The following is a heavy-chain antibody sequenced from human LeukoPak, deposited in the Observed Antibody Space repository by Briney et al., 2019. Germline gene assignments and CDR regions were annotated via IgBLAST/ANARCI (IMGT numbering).Heavy chain of an antibody. CDR1: GFSFTTYN. D-gene: IGHD3-22*01. CDR3: AKGSYYDSSGSFYFDY. CDR2: ITSSSNSI. V-gene: IGHV3-48*01. Sequence: GGSLRLSCAASGFSFTTYNMNWVRQAPGKGLEWVSSITSSSNSIYYADSVKGRFTISRDNSKNTLYVQVNSLGTEDTAAYYCAKGSYYDSSGSFYFDYWGQGTLVTVSS. J-gene: IGHJ4*02.